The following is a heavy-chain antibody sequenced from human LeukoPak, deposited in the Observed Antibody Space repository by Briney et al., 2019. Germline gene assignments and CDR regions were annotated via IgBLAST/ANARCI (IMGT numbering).Heavy chain of an antibody. CDR2: IYYSGST. D-gene: IGHD3-22*01. V-gene: IGHV4-59*08. J-gene: IGHJ4*02. CDR1: GGSMSTYY. Sequence: SVTLSLTCTVSGGSMSTYYWTWIRQPPGKGLEWIGFIYYSGSTNYNPSLKSRVTISVDKSKNQFYLKLSSVTAADTAVYYCARQYDSSGYFLEYYFDYWGQGTLVTVSS. CDR3: ARQYDSSGYFLEYYFDY.